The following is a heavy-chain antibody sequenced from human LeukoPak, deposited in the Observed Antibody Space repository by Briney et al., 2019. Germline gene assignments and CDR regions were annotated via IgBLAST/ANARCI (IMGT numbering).Heavy chain of an antibody. J-gene: IGHJ3*01. V-gene: IGHV4-59*01. CDR1: GDSISSNY. CDR3: ARRSILGQFDDVLDL. Sequence: SETLSLTCSVSGDSISSNYWSWIRQFPGKGLEWIGYISYSGSTNYNPSLKSRVTISADTSKNLFSLSLTSVTAPDTPVYYCARRSILGQFDDVLDLWGQGTMVTVSS. D-gene: IGHD5-24*01. CDR2: ISYSGST.